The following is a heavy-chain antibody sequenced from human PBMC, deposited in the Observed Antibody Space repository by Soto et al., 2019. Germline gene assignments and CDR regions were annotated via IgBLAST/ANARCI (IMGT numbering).Heavy chain of an antibody. CDR3: AHLAGLAHTDDF. Sequence: LRLSCAASGFAFSSHPMSWVRQAPERGLEWVSGISDSGGLTYNADSVKGRFTISRDNSKNTLYLQMNSLRVEDTAIYICAHLAGLAHTDDFWGQGTPVTVSS. D-gene: IGHD3-9*01. V-gene: IGHV3-23*01. CDR2: ISDSGGLT. J-gene: IGHJ4*02. CDR1: GFAFSSHP.